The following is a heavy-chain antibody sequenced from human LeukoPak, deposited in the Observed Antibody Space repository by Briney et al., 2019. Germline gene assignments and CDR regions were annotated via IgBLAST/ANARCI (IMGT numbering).Heavy chain of an antibody. Sequence: GGSLRLSCAASGFTFSEYNMHWVRQAPGKGLEYVAAISTNGRSTHYADSVKGRFTISRDDPKSTLHLQMGGLRPEDMAVYYCARGFRFYGSGIDYWGQGTLVTV. D-gene: IGHD3-10*01. CDR2: ISTNGRST. CDR1: GFTFSEYN. CDR3: ARGFRFYGSGIDY. J-gene: IGHJ4*02. V-gene: IGHV3-64*02.